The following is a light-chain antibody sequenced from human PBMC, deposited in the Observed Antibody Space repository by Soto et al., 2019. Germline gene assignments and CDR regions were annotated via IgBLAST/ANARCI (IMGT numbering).Light chain of an antibody. CDR3: QQRSNWRVT. V-gene: IGKV3-11*01. CDR1: QSVNIY. CDR2: DAS. J-gene: IGKJ4*01. Sequence: EIVLTQSPATLSLSPGERSTLSCRASQSVNIYLAWYQQKPGQXPRXXIYDASNRATGIPARFSGSGSGTDLTITISSLEPEDIEVYDCQQRSNWRVTFGGGTKVDIK.